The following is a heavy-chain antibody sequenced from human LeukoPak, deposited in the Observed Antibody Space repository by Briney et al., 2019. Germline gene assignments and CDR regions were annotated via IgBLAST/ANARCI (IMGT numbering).Heavy chain of an antibody. CDR2: IYYSGST. CDR3: ARVRPLDY. Sequence: SETLSLTCTVSGGSISSYYWSWIRQPPGKGLEWIGYIYYSGSTYYNPSLKSRVTISVDTSKNQFSLKLSSVTAADTAVYYCARVRPLDYWGQGTLVTVSS. J-gene: IGHJ4*02. V-gene: IGHV4-59*08. CDR1: GGSISSYY.